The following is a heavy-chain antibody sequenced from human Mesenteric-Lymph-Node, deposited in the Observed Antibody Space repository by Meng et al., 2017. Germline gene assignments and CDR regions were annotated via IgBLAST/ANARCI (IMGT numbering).Heavy chain of an antibody. V-gene: IGHV3-7*01. CDR2: IKQDGSQQ. CDR1: GFTFSDHW. D-gene: IGHD5-12*01. Sequence: GESLKISCAASGFTFSDHWMTWVRQAPGKGLEWVAIIKQDGSQQNYLDSVKGRFTIYRDNTKNSSYLQMNSLRAEDTAVYYCARGAGWIFDFWGRGMLVTVSS. CDR3: ARGAGWIFDF. J-gene: IGHJ4*02.